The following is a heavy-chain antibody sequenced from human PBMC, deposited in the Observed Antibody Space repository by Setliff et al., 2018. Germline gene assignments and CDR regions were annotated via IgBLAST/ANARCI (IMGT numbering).Heavy chain of an antibody. CDR1: GYTFIYYY. V-gene: IGHV1-46*01. D-gene: IGHD2-15*01. CDR3: ARGEHIVSGDFYHYIDV. J-gene: IGHJ6*03. Sequence: GASVKVSCKASGYTFIYYYIHWVRQAPGQGLEWMGLINPSGGGTIYARKFQGRVTMARETSTSTVYMELSGLRSEDTAVYYCARGEHIVSGDFYHYIDVWGKGTTVTVSS. CDR2: INPSGGGT.